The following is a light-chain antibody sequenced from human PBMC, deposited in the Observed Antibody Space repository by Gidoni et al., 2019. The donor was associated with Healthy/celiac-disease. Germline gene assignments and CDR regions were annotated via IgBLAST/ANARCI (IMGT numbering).Light chain of an antibody. V-gene: IGKV1-9*01. CDR2: AAS. J-gene: IGKJ3*01. Sequence: DSKLTQSPSFLSASVGDRVTITCRASQGISSYLAWYQQKPGKAPKLLIYAASTLQIGVPSRFSGSGSGTEFTLTISSLQPEDFATYYCQQLNSYPLFTFGPGTKVDIK. CDR1: QGISSY. CDR3: QQLNSYPLFT.